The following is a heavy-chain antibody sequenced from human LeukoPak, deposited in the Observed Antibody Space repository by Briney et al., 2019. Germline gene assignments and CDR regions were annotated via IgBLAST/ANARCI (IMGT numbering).Heavy chain of an antibody. Sequence: PGGSLRLSCAASGLSFSSYATNWVRQAPGKGLEWVSYISSSSSTIYYADSVKGRFTISRDNAKNSLYLQMNSLRAEDTAVYYCAGGDSIVGATGGAFDIWGQGTMVRLF. V-gene: IGHV3-48*01. D-gene: IGHD1-26*01. CDR1: GLSFSSYA. J-gene: IGHJ3*02. CDR2: ISSSSSTI. CDR3: AGGDSIVGATGGAFDI.